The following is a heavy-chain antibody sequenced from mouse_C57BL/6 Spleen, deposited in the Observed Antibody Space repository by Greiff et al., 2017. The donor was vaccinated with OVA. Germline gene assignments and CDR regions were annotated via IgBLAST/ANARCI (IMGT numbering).Heavy chain of an antibody. CDR1: GYTFTSYG. D-gene: IGHD1-1*01. V-gene: IGHV1-81*01. J-gene: IGHJ2*01. Sequence: VKLSCKASGYTFTSYGISWVKQRTGQGLEWIGEIYPRSGNTYYNEKFKGKATLTADKSSSTAYMELRSLTSEDSAVYFCARIYYGSSYLYYFDYWGQGTTLTVSS. CDR2: IYPRSGNT. CDR3: ARIYYGSSYLYYFDY.